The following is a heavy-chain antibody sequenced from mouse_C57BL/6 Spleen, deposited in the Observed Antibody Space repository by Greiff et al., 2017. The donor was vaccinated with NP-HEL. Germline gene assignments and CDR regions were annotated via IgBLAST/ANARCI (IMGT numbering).Heavy chain of an antibody. CDR2: IYPGSGNT. V-gene: IGHV1-76*01. D-gene: IGHD1-1*01. CDR1: GYTFTDYY. Sequence: VQLQQSGAELVRPGASVKLSCKASGYTFTDYYINWVKQRPGQGLEWIARIYPGSGNTYYNEKFKGKATLTAEKSSSTAYMQLSSLTSEDSAVYFCAWGSSYGYYAMDYWGQGTSVTVSS. CDR3: AWGSSYGYYAMDY. J-gene: IGHJ4*01.